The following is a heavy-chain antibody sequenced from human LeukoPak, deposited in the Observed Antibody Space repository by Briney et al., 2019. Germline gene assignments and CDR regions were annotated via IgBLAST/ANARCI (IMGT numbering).Heavy chain of an antibody. CDR1: GFTVSSNY. D-gene: IGHD3-22*01. Sequence: PGGSLRLSCAASGFTVSSNYMSWVRQAPGKGLEWVSVIYSGGSTYYADSVKGRFTISRDNSKNTLYLQMNSLRAEDTAVYYCARQVHYYDSSGYPYYFDYWGQRTLVTVSS. V-gene: IGHV3-53*01. CDR2: IYSGGST. J-gene: IGHJ4*02. CDR3: ARQVHYYDSSGYPYYFDY.